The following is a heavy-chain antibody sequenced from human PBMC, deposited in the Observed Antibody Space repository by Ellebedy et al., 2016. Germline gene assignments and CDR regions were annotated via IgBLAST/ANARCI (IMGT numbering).Heavy chain of an antibody. D-gene: IGHD1-26*01. J-gene: IGHJ4*02. Sequence: ASVKVSCXASGYSFTSYYMHWVRQAPGQGLEWVATMNPSSGSTSYAQKIQGRVTMTRDTSTSTVYMEMSSLRSEDTAVYYCVRGIVVGARGAGDWGQGTLVTVSS. CDR3: VRGIVVGARGAGD. CDR1: GYSFTSYY. V-gene: IGHV1-46*01. CDR2: MNPSSGST.